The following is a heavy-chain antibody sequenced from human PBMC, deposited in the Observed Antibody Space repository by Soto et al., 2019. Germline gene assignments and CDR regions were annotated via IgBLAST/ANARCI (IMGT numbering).Heavy chain of an antibody. V-gene: IGHV3-53*01. CDR3: ARSIRYSYGLDY. D-gene: IGHD5-18*01. Sequence: EVQLVESGGGLIQPGGSLRLSCVVSGFTVSSNYMSWVRQAPGKGLEWVSVIYSGGTIYYSDSVKGRFTISRDNSKNTLFLQMNSLRAEDTAVYYCARSIRYSYGLDYWGQGTLVTVSS. J-gene: IGHJ4*02. CDR1: GFTVSSNY. CDR2: IYSGGTI.